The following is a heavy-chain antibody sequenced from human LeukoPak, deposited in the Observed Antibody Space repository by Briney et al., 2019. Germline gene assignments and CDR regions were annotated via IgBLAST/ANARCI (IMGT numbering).Heavy chain of an antibody. CDR2: INHSGST. CDR1: GGSFSGYY. V-gene: IGHV4-34*01. J-gene: IGHJ3*02. D-gene: IGHD3-22*01. Sequence: PLETLSLTCAVYGGSFSGYYWSWIRQPPGKGLEWIGEINHSGSTNYNPSLKSRVTISVDTSKNQFSLKLSSVTAADTAVYYCARGRYYYDSSGYYHDAFDIWGQGTMVTVSS. CDR3: ARGRYYYDSSGYYHDAFDI.